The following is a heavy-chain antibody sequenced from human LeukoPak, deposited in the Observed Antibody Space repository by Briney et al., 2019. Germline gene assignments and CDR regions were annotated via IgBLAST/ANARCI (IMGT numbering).Heavy chain of an antibody. CDR1: GFTFSSYD. CDR2: IGTAGDT. V-gene: IGHV3-13*01. Sequence: GGSLRLSCAASGFTFSSYDMHWVRQATGKGLEWVSAIGTAGDTYYPGSVKGRFTISRESAKNSLYLQLNSLRAGDTAVYYFARDWDSSAHYGPFDYWGRGTLVTVSS. D-gene: IGHD3-22*01. CDR3: ARDWDSSAHYGPFDY. J-gene: IGHJ4*02.